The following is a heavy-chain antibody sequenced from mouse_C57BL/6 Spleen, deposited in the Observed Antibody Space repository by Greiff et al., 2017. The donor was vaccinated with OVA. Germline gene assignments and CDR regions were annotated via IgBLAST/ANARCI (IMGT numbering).Heavy chain of an antibody. CDR1: GYSITSGYY. CDR2: ISYDGSN. D-gene: IGHD2-3*01. CDR3: ARGVYDGYYGWFAY. J-gene: IGHJ3*01. Sequence: EVKLEESGPGLVKPSQSLSLTCSVTGYSITSGYYWNWIRQFPGNKLEWMGYISYDGSNNYNPSLKNRISITRDTSKNQFFLKLNSVTTEDTATYYCARGVYDGYYGWFAYWGQGPLVTVSA. V-gene: IGHV3-6*01.